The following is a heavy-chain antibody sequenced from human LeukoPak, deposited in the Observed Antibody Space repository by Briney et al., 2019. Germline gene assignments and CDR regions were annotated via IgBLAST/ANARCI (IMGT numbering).Heavy chain of an antibody. V-gene: IGHV3-30*02. D-gene: IGHD3-16*01. Sequence: GRSLRLSCVASGLSLTTYGTLWVRHAPGKGLQWVAFMRSDGTSKYYGDFVEGRFTISRDNSKSTLYLLMNSLSAEDTGIYYCANDRPRKGGFVPWGQGTPVTVSS. CDR2: MRSDGTSK. J-gene: IGHJ5*02. CDR3: ANDRPRKGGFVP. CDR1: GLSLTTYG.